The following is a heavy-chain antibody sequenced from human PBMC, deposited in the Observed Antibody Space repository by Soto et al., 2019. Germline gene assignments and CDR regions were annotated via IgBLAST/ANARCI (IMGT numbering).Heavy chain of an antibody. D-gene: IGHD3-3*01. V-gene: IGHV4-39*01. Sequence: SETLSLTCTVSGGSISSSSYYWGWIRQPPGKGLEWIGSIYYSGSTYYNPSLKSRVTISVDTSKNQFSLKLSSVTAADTAVYYCARTGRSYDFWSGYYSNWFDPWGQGTLVTVSS. CDR1: GGSISSSSYY. CDR2: IYYSGST. CDR3: ARTGRSYDFWSGYYSNWFDP. J-gene: IGHJ5*02.